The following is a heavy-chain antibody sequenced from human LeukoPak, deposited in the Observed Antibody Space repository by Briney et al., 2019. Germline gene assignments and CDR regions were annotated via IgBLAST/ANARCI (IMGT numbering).Heavy chain of an antibody. Sequence: PSQTLSLPCTVSGASFNTDDQFWPWIPQRPGKGLEWIGSIHPSGMLYNNPSLESRVTMSRDTSKNQFSLNLNSVTAADTAVYFCSRGLDSRKLGYWGQGILVTVSS. CDR3: SRGLDSRKLGY. J-gene: IGHJ4*02. V-gene: IGHV4-31*03. CDR2: IHPSGML. CDR1: GASFNTDDQF. D-gene: IGHD3-22*01.